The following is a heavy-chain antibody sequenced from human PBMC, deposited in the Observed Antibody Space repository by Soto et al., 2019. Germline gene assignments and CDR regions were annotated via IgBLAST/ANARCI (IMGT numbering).Heavy chain of an antibody. CDR1: GGSLNSCNW. D-gene: IGHD2-21*01. CDR2: IYRYGST. V-gene: IGHV4-4*02. J-gene: IGHJ5*02. CDR3: SGGGRPGQIDWFDP. Sequence: QVQLQESGPRLVKPSGTLSLTCAVYGGSLNSCNWWSWVRQPPGKGLEWIGEIYRYGSTSYNPSLKSRVTIAVDKSKNQISLKMTSLTAADTAVYFCSGGGRPGQIDWFDPWGQGILVTVSS.